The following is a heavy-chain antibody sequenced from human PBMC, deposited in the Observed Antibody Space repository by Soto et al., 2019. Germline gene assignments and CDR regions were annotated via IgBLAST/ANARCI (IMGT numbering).Heavy chain of an antibody. CDR3: ARLRPIYFDY. CDR2: IYYSGST. Sequence: QVQLQESGPGLVKPSETLSLTCTVSGGSISSYYWSWIRQPPGKGLEWIGYIYYSGSTNYNPSLMSRVTISVDTSTNQFSLKLSSVTAADTAVYYCARLRPIYFDYWGQGTLVTVSS. V-gene: IGHV4-59*08. J-gene: IGHJ4*02. CDR1: GGSISSYY.